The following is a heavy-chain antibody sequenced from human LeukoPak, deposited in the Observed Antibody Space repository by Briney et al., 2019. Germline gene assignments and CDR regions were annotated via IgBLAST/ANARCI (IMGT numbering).Heavy chain of an antibody. CDR1: GFTFSSYW. CDR2: IKQDGSEK. J-gene: IGHJ6*03. V-gene: IGHV3-7*01. D-gene: IGHD3-3*01. CDR3: ARDIKDYDFWSGYYTWSYYYYYYYMDV. Sequence: PGGSLRLSCAASGFTFSSYWMSWVRQAPGKGLEWVANIKQDGSEKYYVDSVKGRFTISRDNAKNSLYLQMNSLRAEDTAVYYCARDIKDYDFWSGYYTWSYYYYYYYMDVWGKGTTVTVSS.